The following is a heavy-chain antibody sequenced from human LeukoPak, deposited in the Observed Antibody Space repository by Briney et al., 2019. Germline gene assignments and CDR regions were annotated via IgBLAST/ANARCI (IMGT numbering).Heavy chain of an antibody. D-gene: IGHD3-16*01. CDR3: ATRMGGFDP. CDR2: IFYTGST. J-gene: IGHJ5*02. Sequence: SETLSLTCTVSGGSVSSSSYYWTWLRQSPGKGLEWIGTIFYTGSTYYNPSLKSRVPISLDTSKNQFSLKLSSVTAADMAVYYCATRMGGFDPWGQGTLVTISS. CDR1: GGSVSSSSYY. V-gene: IGHV4-39*01.